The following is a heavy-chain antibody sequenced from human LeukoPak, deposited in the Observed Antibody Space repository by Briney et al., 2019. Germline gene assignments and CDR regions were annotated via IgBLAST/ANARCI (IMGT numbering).Heavy chain of an antibody. Sequence: GGSLRLSCAASGFTFSSYAMHWVRQAPGKGLEWVAVISYDGSNKYYADSVKGRFTISRDNSKNTLYLQMNSLRPEDTAVYYCANYADTAMDYWGQGTLVTVSS. D-gene: IGHD5-18*01. CDR1: GFTFSSYA. CDR3: ANYADTAMDY. V-gene: IGHV3-30-3*01. CDR2: ISYDGSNK. J-gene: IGHJ4*02.